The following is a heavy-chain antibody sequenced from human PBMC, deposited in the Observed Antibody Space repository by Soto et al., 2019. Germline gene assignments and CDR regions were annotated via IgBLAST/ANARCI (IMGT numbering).Heavy chain of an antibody. CDR1: GGTFSSYA. CDR2: IIPIFGTA. J-gene: IGHJ6*02. V-gene: IGHV1-69*13. CDR3: ARVMEDIVVVPAAIYYPYYYYYGMDV. Sequence: ASVKVSCKASGGTFSSYAISWVRQAPGQGLEWMGGIIPIFGTANYAQKFQGRVTITADESTSTAYMELSSLRSEDTAVYYCARVMEDIVVVPAAIYYPYYYYYGMDVWGQGTTVTVSS. D-gene: IGHD2-2*01.